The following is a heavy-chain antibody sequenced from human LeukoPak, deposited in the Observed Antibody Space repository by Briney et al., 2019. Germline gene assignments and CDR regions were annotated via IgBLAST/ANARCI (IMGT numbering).Heavy chain of an antibody. CDR3: ARGLRLGELSVYFDY. CDR1: GGTFSSYA. D-gene: IGHD3-16*02. V-gene: IGHV1-2*04. J-gene: IGHJ4*02. Sequence: GASVKVSCKASGGTFSSYAISWVRQAPGQGLEWMGWINPNSGGTNYAQKFQGWVTMTRDTSISTAYMELSRLRSDDTAVYYCARGLRLGELSVYFDYWGQGTLVTVS. CDR2: INPNSGGT.